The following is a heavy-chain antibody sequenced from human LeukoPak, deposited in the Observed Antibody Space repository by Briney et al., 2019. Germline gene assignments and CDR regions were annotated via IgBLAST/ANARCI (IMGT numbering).Heavy chain of an antibody. D-gene: IGHD2-2*02. Sequence: ASVKVSCKASGYTFTGYYMHWVRQAPGQGLEWMGWINPNSGGTNYAQKFQGRVTMTRDTSISTAYMELSRLRSDDTAVYYCARARIVVVPAAISPTRHYYYCYMDAWGKGTTVTVSS. V-gene: IGHV1-2*02. CDR3: ARARIVVVPAAISPTRHYYYCYMDA. J-gene: IGHJ6*03. CDR2: INPNSGGT. CDR1: GYTFTGYY.